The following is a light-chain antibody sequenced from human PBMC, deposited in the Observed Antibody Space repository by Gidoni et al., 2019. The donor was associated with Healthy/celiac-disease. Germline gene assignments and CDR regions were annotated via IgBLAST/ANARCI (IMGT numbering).Light chain of an antibody. CDR1: QSISSY. V-gene: IGKV1-39*01. CDR3: QQSYSTLLT. CDR2: AAS. J-gene: IGKJ4*01. Sequence: DIQMTQSPSSLSASVGDSVTITCRASQSISSYLNWYQQKPGKAPKLLSYAASSLQSGVPSRFSGSGSGTDFTLTISSLQPEDFATYYCQQSYSTLLTFGGGTKVEIK.